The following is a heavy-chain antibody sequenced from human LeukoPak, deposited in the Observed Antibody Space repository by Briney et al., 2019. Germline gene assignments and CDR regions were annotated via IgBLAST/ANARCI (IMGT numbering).Heavy chain of an antibody. V-gene: IGHV1-18*01. CDR2: ISTHNGNT. CDR3: ARDTNQLTYNDY. D-gene: IGHD4/OR15-4a*01. J-gene: IGHJ4*02. CDR1: GYTFTSYG. Sequence: ASVKVSFKASGYTFTSYGITWVRQAPGQGLEWMGWISTHNGNTKCAQKFQGRVTMTTETSTNTAYMELRSLRSDDTAVYYCARDTNQLTYNDYWGQGTLITVSS.